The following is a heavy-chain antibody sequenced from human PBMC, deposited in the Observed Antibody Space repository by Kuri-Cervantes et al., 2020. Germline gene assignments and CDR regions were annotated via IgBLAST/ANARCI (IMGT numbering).Heavy chain of an antibody. V-gene: IGHV3-73*01. J-gene: IGHJ6*03. CDR1: GFTFSSFC. Sequence: GGSLRLSCVASGFTFSSFCMHWVRHASGKGLEWVGRIRSKANSYATAYAASVKGRSTIPRDDSKNTAYLQMNSLKTEDTAVYYCARGRGIVATFDYYYMDVWGKGTTVTVSS. CDR2: IRSKANSYAT. D-gene: IGHD5-12*01. CDR3: ARGRGIVATFDYYYMDV.